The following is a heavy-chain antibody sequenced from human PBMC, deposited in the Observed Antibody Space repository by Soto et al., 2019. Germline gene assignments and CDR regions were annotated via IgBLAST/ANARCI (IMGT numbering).Heavy chain of an antibody. CDR1: GFTFSSYA. J-gene: IGHJ1*01. CDR3: ARDRSGSYFRGYFQH. Sequence: QVQLVESGGGVVQPGRSLRLSCAASGFTFSSYAMHWVRQAPGKGLEGVAVISYDGSNKYYADSVKGRFTISRDNSKNTLYLQMNSLRAEDTAVYYCARDRSGSYFRGYFQHWGQGTLVTVSS. CDR2: ISYDGSNK. D-gene: IGHD1-26*01. V-gene: IGHV3-30-3*01.